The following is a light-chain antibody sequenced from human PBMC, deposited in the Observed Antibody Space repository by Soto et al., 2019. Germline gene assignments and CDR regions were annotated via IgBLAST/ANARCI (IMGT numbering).Light chain of an antibody. CDR1: QAVNTR. V-gene: IGKV3D-15*01. J-gene: IGKJ5*01. Sequence: EIVLTQSPATLSSFPGDRVTLSCRASQAVNTRLAWYQHKPGQAPRLLIYLTSNRAAGIPARFSGSGSGTDFTLTISSLQSEDFAVYYCQQYKNWPLFGQGTRLEIK. CDR3: QQYKNWPL. CDR2: LTS.